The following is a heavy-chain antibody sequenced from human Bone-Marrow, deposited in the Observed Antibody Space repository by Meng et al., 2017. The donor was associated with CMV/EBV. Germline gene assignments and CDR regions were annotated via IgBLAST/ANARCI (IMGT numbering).Heavy chain of an antibody. CDR2: IYPGDSDT. V-gene: IGHV5-51*01. D-gene: IGHD3-3*01. J-gene: IGHJ6*02. CDR3: ARQGKTPGGFLEWPTAYYYYGMDV. CDR1: GYSFTSYW. Sequence: GGSLRLSCKGSGYSFTSYWIGWVRQMPGKGLEWMGNIYPGDSDTRYSPSCQGQVTISADKSISTAYLQWSSLKASDTAMCYCARQGKTPGGFLEWPTAYYYYGMDVWGQGTTVTVSS.